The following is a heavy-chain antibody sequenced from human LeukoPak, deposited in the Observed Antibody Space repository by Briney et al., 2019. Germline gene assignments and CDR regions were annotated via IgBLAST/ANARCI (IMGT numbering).Heavy chain of an antibody. CDR2: INSDGSST. CDR3: AGGPGFLIDC. D-gene: IGHD3-3*01. J-gene: IGHJ4*02. Sequence: GGSLRLSCAASGFTFSSYWMHWVRQAPGKGLVWVSGINSDGSSTRYADSVKGRFTISRDNAKNTLYLQMNSLRAEDTAVYYCAGGPGFLIDCWGRGTLVTVSS. V-gene: IGHV3-74*01. CDR1: GFTFSSYW.